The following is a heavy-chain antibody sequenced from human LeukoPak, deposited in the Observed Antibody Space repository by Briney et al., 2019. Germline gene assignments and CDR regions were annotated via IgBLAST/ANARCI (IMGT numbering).Heavy chain of an antibody. Sequence: ASVKVSCKASGGTFSSYAISWVRQAPGEGLEWMGGIIPIFGTANYAQKFQGRVTITADESTSTAYMELSSLRSEDTAVYYCAREDFYGSGEKNWFDPWGQGTLVTVSS. D-gene: IGHD3-10*01. CDR2: IIPIFGTA. V-gene: IGHV1-69*13. J-gene: IGHJ5*02. CDR1: GGTFSSYA. CDR3: AREDFYGSGEKNWFDP.